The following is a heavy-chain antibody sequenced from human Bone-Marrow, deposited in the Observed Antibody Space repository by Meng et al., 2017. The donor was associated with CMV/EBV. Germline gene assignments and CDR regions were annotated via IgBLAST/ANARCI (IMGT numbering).Heavy chain of an antibody. Sequence: SGFTFSSYGMHWVRQAPGKGLEWVAVIWYDGSNKYYADSVKGRFTISRDNSKNTLYLQMNSLRAEDTAVYYCAKDRYSSGWYPFDYWGQGTLVTVSS. D-gene: IGHD6-19*01. CDR2: IWYDGSNK. V-gene: IGHV3-33*06. CDR1: GFTFSSYG. J-gene: IGHJ4*02. CDR3: AKDRYSSGWYPFDY.